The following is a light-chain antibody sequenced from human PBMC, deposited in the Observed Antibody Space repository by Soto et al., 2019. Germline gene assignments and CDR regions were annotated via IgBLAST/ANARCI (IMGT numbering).Light chain of an antibody. Sequence: DIQMTQSPSTLSASVGDRVTITCRASQNINSWLAWYQQKPGKAPNLLIYYASTLESGVPSRFSGSGSGTEFTLTISSLQPEDFATYYCQQFHSFSRTFGQGTKVDI. V-gene: IGKV1-5*01. J-gene: IGKJ1*01. CDR2: YAS. CDR1: QNINSW. CDR3: QQFHSFSRT.